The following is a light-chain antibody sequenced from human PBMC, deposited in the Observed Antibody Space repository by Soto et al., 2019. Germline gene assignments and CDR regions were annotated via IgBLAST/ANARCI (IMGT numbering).Light chain of an antibody. Sequence: QSVLTQPASVSGSPGQSITISCTGTSSDVGGYNYVSWYQQYPGKAPKLIIYDVSSRPSGVSDRFSDSKSGNSASLTISGLQAEDEADYYCTSYTSSSTLVFGGGTKVTVL. J-gene: IGLJ2*01. CDR2: DVS. V-gene: IGLV2-14*01. CDR3: TSYTSSSTLV. CDR1: SSDVGGYNY.